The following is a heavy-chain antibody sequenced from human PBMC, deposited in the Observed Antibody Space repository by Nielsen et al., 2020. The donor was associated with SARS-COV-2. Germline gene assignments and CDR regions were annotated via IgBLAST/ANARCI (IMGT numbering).Heavy chain of an antibody. D-gene: IGHD3-22*01. V-gene: IGHV4-34*01. CDR3: ARGVTDITMTVIVMTGASYFFDS. Sequence: SETLSLTCAVYGGSFSGYSWSWIRQAPGKGLDWIGEVTHSGSTKYSPSLQSRVTVSADTSKNQISLKLRSVTAADTAVYYCARGVTDITMTVIVMTGASYFFDSWGQGTLVSVSS. J-gene: IGHJ4*02. CDR2: VTHSGST. CDR1: GGSFSGYS.